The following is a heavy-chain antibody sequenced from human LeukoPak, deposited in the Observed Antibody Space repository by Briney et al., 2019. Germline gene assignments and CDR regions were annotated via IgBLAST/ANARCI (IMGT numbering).Heavy chain of an antibody. Sequence: SETLSLTCTVSGGSISSGDHYCSWIRQYPGKGLEWIGYIYYSGATYYNPSLMSRVSISVDTSKNQLSLKLSSVTAADTAVYYCASMNRDGFKYYFDYWGQGTLVTVSS. J-gene: IGHJ4*02. CDR1: GGSISSGDHY. D-gene: IGHD5-24*01. V-gene: IGHV4-31*03. CDR3: ASMNRDGFKYYFDY. CDR2: IYYSGAT.